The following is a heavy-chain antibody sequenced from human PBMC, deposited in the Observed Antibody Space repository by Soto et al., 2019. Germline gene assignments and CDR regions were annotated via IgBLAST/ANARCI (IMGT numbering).Heavy chain of an antibody. J-gene: IGHJ4*02. CDR2: INSDGSST. CDR1: GFTFSSYW. CDR3: ARDPGIAVADYYFDY. Sequence: EVQLVESGGGLVQPGGSLRLSCAASGFTFSSYWMHWVRQAPGKGLVSVSRINSDGSSTSYADSVKGRFTISRDNAKNTLYLQMNSLRAEDTAVYYCARDPGIAVADYYFDYWGQGTLVTVSS. V-gene: IGHV3-74*01. D-gene: IGHD6-19*01.